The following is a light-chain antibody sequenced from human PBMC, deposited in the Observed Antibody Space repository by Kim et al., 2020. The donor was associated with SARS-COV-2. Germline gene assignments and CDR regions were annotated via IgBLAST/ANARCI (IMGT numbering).Light chain of an antibody. Sequence: PGQTFTVPCTGSCANIGGGYDVNWHQQLPGTAPKLLIDGNSNRPSGVPDRFSGSKSGTSASRAITGLKAEDEADYYCQSYDSSDVVFGGGTKVTVL. CDR1: CANIGGGYD. V-gene: IGLV1-40*01. CDR3: QSYDSSDVV. CDR2: GNS. J-gene: IGLJ2*01.